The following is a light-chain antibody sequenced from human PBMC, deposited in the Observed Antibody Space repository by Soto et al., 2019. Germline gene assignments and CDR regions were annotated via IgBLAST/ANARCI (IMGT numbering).Light chain of an antibody. CDR2: EGT. CDR1: SSDVGSYNL. J-gene: IGLJ1*01. V-gene: IGLV2-23*01. CDR3: CSYASGGNLYV. Sequence: QSVLTQPASVSGSPGQSITISCTGTSSDVGSYNLVSWYQQHPGKAPKLMIYEGTKRPSGVSNRFSGSKSGNAASLTISGLQAEDEADYYCCSYASGGNLYVFGTGTKVTVL.